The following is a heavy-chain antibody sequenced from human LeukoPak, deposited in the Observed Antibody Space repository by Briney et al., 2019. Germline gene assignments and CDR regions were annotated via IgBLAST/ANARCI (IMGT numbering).Heavy chain of an antibody. CDR3: ARALITIFGVVPYYYYGMDV. CDR2: INPSGGST. Sequence: ASVKVSCTASGYTFTSYYMHWVRQAPGQGLEWMGIINPSGGSTSYAQKFQGRVTMTRDTSTSTVYMELSSLRSEDTAVYYCARALITIFGVVPYYYYGMDVWGQGTTVTVSS. D-gene: IGHD3-3*01. CDR1: GYTFTSYY. J-gene: IGHJ6*02. V-gene: IGHV1-46*01.